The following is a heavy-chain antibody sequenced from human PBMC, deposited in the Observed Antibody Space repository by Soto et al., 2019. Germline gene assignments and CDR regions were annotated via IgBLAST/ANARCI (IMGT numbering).Heavy chain of an antibody. CDR1: GESFSGYY. Sequence: PSETLSLTCAVYGESFSGYYLTWIRQPPGKGLEWIGEIDRRGNANYNPSLKSRVTISADTSKNQFSLRLTSVTAADTAVYYCARGRSSGYSSAVDNWGQGNMVTVPQ. CDR3: ARGRSSGYSSAVDN. CDR2: IDRRGNA. J-gene: IGHJ4*02. V-gene: IGHV4-34*01. D-gene: IGHD3-22*01.